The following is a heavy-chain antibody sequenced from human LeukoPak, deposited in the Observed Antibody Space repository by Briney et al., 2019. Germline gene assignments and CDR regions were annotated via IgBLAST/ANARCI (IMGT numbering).Heavy chain of an antibody. D-gene: IGHD5-18*01. CDR1: EFSFSTYW. CDR2: IKQDGSER. CDR3: ARGEFAWIQGSYGMNV. Sequence: GGSLRLSCAASEFSFSTYWMTWVRQAPGKGLEWVANIKQDGSERYYVDSAKGRFTISRDNAKNSMYLQMNSLRAEDTAVYYCARGEFAWIQGSYGMNVWGPGTTVTVSS. V-gene: IGHV3-7*01. J-gene: IGHJ6*02.